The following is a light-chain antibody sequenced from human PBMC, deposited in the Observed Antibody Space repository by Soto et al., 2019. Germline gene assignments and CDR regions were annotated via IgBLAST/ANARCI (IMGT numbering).Light chain of an antibody. J-gene: IGLJ2*01. Sequence: QSVLTQPPSASGSPGQSVTISCIGTNSDVGGYNFVSWYQQHPGKAPKVMIYEVNKRPSGVPDRFSGSKSGNTASLTVSGLQAGDEADYYCSSYAGSNTVVFGGGTKVTVL. V-gene: IGLV2-8*01. CDR2: EVN. CDR1: NSDVGGYNF. CDR3: SSYAGSNTVV.